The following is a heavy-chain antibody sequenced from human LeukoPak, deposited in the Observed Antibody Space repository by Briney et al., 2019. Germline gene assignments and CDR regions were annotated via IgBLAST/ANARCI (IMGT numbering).Heavy chain of an antibody. J-gene: IGHJ4*02. CDR2: ISYDGSNK. Sequence: PGRSLRLSCAASGFTFSSYTMHWVRQAPGKGLEWVAVISYDGSNKYYADSVKGRFTISRDNSKNTLYLQMNSLRAEDTAVYYCARDLYDYGDPRDLGGDYWGQGTLVTVSS. V-gene: IGHV3-30*04. CDR3: ARDLYDYGDPRDLGGDY. CDR1: GFTFSSYT. D-gene: IGHD4-17*01.